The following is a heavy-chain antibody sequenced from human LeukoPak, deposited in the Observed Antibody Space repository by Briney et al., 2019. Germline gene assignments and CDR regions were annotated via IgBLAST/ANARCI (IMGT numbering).Heavy chain of an antibody. D-gene: IGHD5-12*01. CDR2: ISAYNGNT. J-gene: IGHJ4*02. CDR1: GYTFTGYY. CDR3: ARERGYRLYYFDY. Sequence: GASVKVSCKASGYTFTGYYMHWVRQAPGQGLEWMGWISAYNGNTNYAQKLQGRVTMTTDTSTSTAYMELRSLRSDDTAVYYCARERGYRLYYFDYWGQGTLVTVSS. V-gene: IGHV1-18*04.